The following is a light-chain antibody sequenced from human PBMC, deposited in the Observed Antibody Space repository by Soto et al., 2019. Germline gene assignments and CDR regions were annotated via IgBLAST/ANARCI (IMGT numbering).Light chain of an antibody. V-gene: IGKV1-5*03. CDR3: QQYNSYSQT. J-gene: IGKJ1*01. CDR1: QSISSW. Sequence: DIQMTQSPSTLSASVGDRVTITCRASQSISSWSAWYQQKPGKATKLLIYKASSLESGVTSRFSGSGSGTEFTLTISSLQPDDFATFYCQQYNSYSQTFGQGTKVE. CDR2: KAS.